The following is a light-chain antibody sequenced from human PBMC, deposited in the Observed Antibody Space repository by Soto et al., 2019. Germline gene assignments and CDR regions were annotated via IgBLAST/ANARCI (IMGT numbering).Light chain of an antibody. CDR3: MQALQTPKT. V-gene: IGKV2-28*01. Sequence: DIVMTQSPLSLPVTPGEPASISCRSSQSLLHSNGYNYLDWYLQKPGQSPQLLIYLGSNRASGVPDRFSGSGSGKDFTLKISRVEAEDVGVYYCMQALQTPKTCRQGTKVEIK. CDR1: QSLLHSNGYNY. CDR2: LGS. J-gene: IGKJ1*01.